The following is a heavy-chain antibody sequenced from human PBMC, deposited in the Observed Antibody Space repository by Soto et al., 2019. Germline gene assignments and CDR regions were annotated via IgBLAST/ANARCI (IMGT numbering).Heavy chain of an antibody. V-gene: IGHV3-9*01. Sequence: EVQLAESGGGLVQPGRSLRLSCAASGFTFDDYAMHWVRQAPGKGLEWVSGISWNSGSIGYADSVKGRFTISRDNAKNSLYLQMNSLRAEDTALYYCAKDRATGTTVFLDAFDIWGQGTMVTVSS. J-gene: IGHJ3*02. CDR1: GFTFDDYA. CDR3: AKDRATGTTVFLDAFDI. D-gene: IGHD1-7*01. CDR2: ISWNSGSI.